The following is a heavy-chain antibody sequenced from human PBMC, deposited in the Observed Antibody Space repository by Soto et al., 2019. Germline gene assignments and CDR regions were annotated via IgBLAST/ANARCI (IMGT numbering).Heavy chain of an antibody. CDR3: VRLVGNSWLDH. Sequence: PSQTLSLTCAISGDSVSSNSAVWNWIRQSPSRGLEWLGRTYYRSQWHYEYAVFVQSRISIDPDTSKNQFSLQLNSVTPEDTAVYYCVRLVGNSWLDHWGQGSLVTVSS. CDR2: TYYRSQWHY. D-gene: IGHD3-9*01. CDR1: GDSVSSNSAV. V-gene: IGHV6-1*01. J-gene: IGHJ4*02.